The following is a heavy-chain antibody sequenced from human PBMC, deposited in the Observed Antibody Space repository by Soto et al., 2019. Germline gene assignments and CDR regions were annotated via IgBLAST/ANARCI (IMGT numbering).Heavy chain of an antibody. V-gene: IGHV3-30*18. Sequence: QVQRVESGGGVVQPGRSLRLSCAASGFTFSSYAMHWVRQAPGKGLEWVAIMSYDGNNQYYADSVKGRFTISRDNFKNTLHLQMNSLRAEDTAVYYCAKALGELSPESFDYWGQGILVTVSS. CDR2: MSYDGNNQ. CDR3: AKALGELSPESFDY. D-gene: IGHD3-16*02. CDR1: GFTFSSYA. J-gene: IGHJ4*02.